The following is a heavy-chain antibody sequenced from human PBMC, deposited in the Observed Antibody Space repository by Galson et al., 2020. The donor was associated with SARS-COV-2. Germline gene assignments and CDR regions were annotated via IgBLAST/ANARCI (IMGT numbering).Heavy chain of an antibody. CDR1: GYSISSGYY. V-gene: IGHV4-38-2*02. CDR3: ASRRLRYFDWSP. J-gene: IGHJ5*02. D-gene: IGHD3-9*01. CDR2: IYHSGST. Sequence: SETLSLTCTVSGYSISSGYYWGWIRQPPGKGLEWIGSIYHSGSTYYNPSLKSRVTISVDTSKNQFSLKLSSVTAADTAVYYCASRRLRYFDWSPWGQGTLVTVSS.